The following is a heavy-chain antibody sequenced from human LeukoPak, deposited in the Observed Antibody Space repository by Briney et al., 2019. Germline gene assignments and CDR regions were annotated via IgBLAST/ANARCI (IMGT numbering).Heavy chain of an antibody. J-gene: IGHJ6*02. CDR3: AREWVVVVPAWDYGMDV. Sequence: GGSLRLSCAASGFTFSSYAMHWVRQAPGKGLEWVAVISYDGSNKYYADSVKGRFTSSRDNSKNTLYLQMNSLRAEDTAVYYCAREWVVVVPAWDYGMDVWGQGTTVTVSS. V-gene: IGHV3-30-3*01. CDR2: ISYDGSNK. D-gene: IGHD2-2*01. CDR1: GFTFSSYA.